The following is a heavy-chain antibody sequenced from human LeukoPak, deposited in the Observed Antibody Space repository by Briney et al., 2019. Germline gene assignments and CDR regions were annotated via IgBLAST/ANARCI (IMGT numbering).Heavy chain of an antibody. D-gene: IGHD5-18*01. CDR2: IIPIFGTA. V-gene: IGHV1-69*06. Sequence: ASVKVSCKASGGTFSSYAISWVRQAPGQGLEWMGGIIPIFGTANYAQKFQGRVTITADKSTSTAYMELSSLRSEDTAVYYCARDCRRDRFVKDTAMGNDAFDIWGQGTMVTVSS. J-gene: IGHJ3*02. CDR1: GGTFSSYA. CDR3: ARDCRRDRFVKDTAMGNDAFDI.